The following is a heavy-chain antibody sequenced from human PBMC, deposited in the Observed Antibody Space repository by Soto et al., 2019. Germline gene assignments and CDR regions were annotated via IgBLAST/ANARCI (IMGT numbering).Heavy chain of an antibody. V-gene: IGHV4-4*02. CDR2: IYHSGSP. Sequence: SETLSLTCAVSGGSISSSNWWSWVRQPPGKGLEWIGEIYHSGSPNYNPSLKSRVTISVDKSKNQFSLKLNSVTAADTAVYYCARDFSNYYSSGSYYSWSQGTLVTVSS. J-gene: IGHJ4*02. CDR1: GGSISSSNW. CDR3: ARDFSNYYSSGSYYS. D-gene: IGHD3-10*01.